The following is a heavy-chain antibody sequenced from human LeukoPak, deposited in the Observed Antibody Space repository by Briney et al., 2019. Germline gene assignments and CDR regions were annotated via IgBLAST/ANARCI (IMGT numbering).Heavy chain of an antibody. J-gene: IGHJ3*02. CDR1: GVSVSDGRYY. CDR3: ATPYCSSISCLDVFGM. Sequence: KPSQTLSLTCNVSGVSVSDGRYYWTWIRQHPGKGLEWIGYKYYSGSAKYNPSLKSRLTISVDTSKNQLSLQLTSVTAADTATYYCATPYCSSISCLDVFGMWGQGTRVTVSS. CDR2: KYYSGSA. V-gene: IGHV4-31*03. D-gene: IGHD2-2*01.